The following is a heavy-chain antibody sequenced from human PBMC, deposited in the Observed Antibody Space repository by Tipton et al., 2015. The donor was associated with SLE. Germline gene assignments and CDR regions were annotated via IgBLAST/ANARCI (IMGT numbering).Heavy chain of an antibody. CDR1: GFTVTGNY. Sequence: SLRLSCAASGFTVTGNYMSWVRQAPGKELQWVSILYVDNSPYYTDSVRGRFTVSRDNSKNTLYLQMNSLRPEDTAVYYCAKMSGGEPWLVNWFEPWGQGTLVTVSS. CDR2: LYVDNSP. CDR3: AKMSGGEPWLVNWFEP. V-gene: IGHV3-53*05. J-gene: IGHJ5*02. D-gene: IGHD6-19*01.